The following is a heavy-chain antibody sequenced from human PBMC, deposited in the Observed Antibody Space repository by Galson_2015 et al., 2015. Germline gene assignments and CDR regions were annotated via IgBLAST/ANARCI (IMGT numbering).Heavy chain of an antibody. D-gene: IGHD3-22*01. CDR2: IYYSGST. CDR3: ARAELHYYDSSGIDY. V-gene: IGHV4-31*03. Sequence: PLSLTCTVSGGSISSGGYYWSWIRQHPGKGLEWIGYIYYSGSTYYNPSLKSRVTISVDTSKNQFSLKLSSVTAADTAVYYCARAELHYYDSSGIDYWGQGTLVTVSS. CDR1: GGSISSGGYY. J-gene: IGHJ4*02.